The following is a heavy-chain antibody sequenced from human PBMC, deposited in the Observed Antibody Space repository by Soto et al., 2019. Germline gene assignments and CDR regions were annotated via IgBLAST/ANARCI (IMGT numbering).Heavy chain of an antibody. Sequence: PETLSLTCTVSGGSITSSAYYWGWIRQPPGKGLEWIGSIYYTGRTHHSPSLKSRAIISVDTSKNQFSLKLNSMTAADTAMYYCAKSWFVSAGSPAYFDYRGQGILVTVSS. CDR2: IYYTGRT. J-gene: IGHJ4*02. CDR3: AKSWFVSAGSPAYFDY. V-gene: IGHV4-39*01. D-gene: IGHD3-10*01. CDR1: GGSITSSAYY.